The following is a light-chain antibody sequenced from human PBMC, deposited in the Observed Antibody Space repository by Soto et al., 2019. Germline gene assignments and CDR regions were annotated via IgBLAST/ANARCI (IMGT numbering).Light chain of an antibody. CDR3: QQYNSYLYT. J-gene: IGKJ2*01. CDR1: QSISSW. V-gene: IGKV1-5*01. CDR2: AAS. Sequence: DIQMTQSPSTLSASVGDRVTITCRARQSISSWLAWYQQKPGKAPKLLIYAASSLESGVTSRFSGSGSGTEFTLTISSLQTDDFATYYCQQYNSYLYTFGQGTKLEIK.